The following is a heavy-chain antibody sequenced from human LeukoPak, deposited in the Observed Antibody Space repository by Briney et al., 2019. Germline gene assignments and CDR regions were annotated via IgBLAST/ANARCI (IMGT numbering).Heavy chain of an antibody. CDR1: GFTFSSYA. CDR3: ARDSSPWYYYDRSGSNGFDP. Sequence: GGSLRLSCAASGFTFSSYAIHWVRQAPGKGLEWVAVIAYDGGNKYYADSVKGRFTISRDSSKNTLFLQMNSLRAEDTAVYYCARDSSPWYYYDRSGSNGFDPWGQGTLVTVSS. D-gene: IGHD3-22*01. J-gene: IGHJ5*02. CDR2: IAYDGGNK. V-gene: IGHV3-30-3*01.